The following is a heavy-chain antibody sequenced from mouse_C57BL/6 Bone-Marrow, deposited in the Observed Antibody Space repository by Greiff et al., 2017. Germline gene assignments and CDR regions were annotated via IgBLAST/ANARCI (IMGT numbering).Heavy chain of an antibody. CDR3: ARYDYSFDY. D-gene: IGHD2-4*01. V-gene: IGHV5-6*01. CDR1: GFTFSSYG. Sequence: EVQLQESGGDLVKPGGSLKLSCAASGFTFSSYGMSWVRQTPDKRLEWVATISSGGSYTYYPDSVKGRFTISRDNAKNTLYLQMSSLKSEDTAMYYCARYDYSFDYWGQGTTLTVSS. CDR2: ISSGGSYT. J-gene: IGHJ2*01.